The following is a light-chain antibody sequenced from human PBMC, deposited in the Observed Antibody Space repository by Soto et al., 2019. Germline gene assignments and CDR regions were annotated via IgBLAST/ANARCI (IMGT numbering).Light chain of an antibody. CDR3: QQTYSSPYT. CDR2: AAS. CDR1: QRFHTF. J-gene: IGKJ2*01. V-gene: IGKV1-39*01. Sequence: DIQMTQSPPSLSASVGDRVTITCRASQRFHTFFNWYQQKPGKAPKLLIYAASSLQTGVPSRFSGSGSGTDFTLTISSLQPEDFATYYCQQTYSSPYTFGQGTKLEIK.